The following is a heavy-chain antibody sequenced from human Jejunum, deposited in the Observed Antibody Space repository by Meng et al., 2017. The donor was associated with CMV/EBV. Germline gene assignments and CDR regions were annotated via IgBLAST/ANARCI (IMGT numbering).Heavy chain of an antibody. D-gene: IGHD2/OR15-2a*01. CDR2: INGDGGTT. J-gene: IGHJ6*02. Sequence: AGSECTVSRFWMNWVRQTPGTGLVWLARINGDGGTTTYADSVRGRFTISRDNANNMLYLQMNSLRAEDTAMYYCTRASMPYGMDVWGQGTTVTVSS. CDR1: ECTVSRFW. CDR3: TRASMPYGMDV. V-gene: IGHV3-74*03.